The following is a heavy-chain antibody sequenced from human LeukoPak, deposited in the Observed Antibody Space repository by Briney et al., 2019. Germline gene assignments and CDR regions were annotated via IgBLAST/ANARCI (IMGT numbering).Heavy chain of an antibody. D-gene: IGHD1-26*01. CDR1: GYTFTGSY. V-gene: IGHV1-2*02. CDR2: VNPNSGGT. J-gene: IGHJ4*02. CDR3: ARTSGHDY. Sequence: GASVKVSCKASGYTFTGSYMHWLRQAPGQGLEWMGWVNPNSGGTNYAQKFQGRVTMTRDTSITTAYMELSRLGSDDTAVYYCARTSGHDYWGQGTLVTVSS.